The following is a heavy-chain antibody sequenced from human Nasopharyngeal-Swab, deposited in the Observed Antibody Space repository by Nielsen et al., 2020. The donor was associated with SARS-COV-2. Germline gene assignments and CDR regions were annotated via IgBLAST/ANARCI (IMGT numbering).Heavy chain of an antibody. CDR3: GRAGSYRIDY. CDR1: GFTFSSYW. CDR2: INSDGRTK. D-gene: IGHD1-14*01. J-gene: IGHJ4*02. Sequence: GGSLRLSCVASGFTFSSYWRQWVRQPPGKGLEWVARINSDGRTKDHADSLQGRFTIARDNAKNEVYLQLNGLRDEDTAVYYCGRAGSYRIDYWGQGTLVTVSS. V-gene: IGHV3-74*01.